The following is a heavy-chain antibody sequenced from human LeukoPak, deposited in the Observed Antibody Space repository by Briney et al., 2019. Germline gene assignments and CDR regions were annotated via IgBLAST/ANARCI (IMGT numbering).Heavy chain of an antibody. J-gene: IGHJ4*02. CDR3: TTDTSKIDY. Sequence: KPGGYLSLSCAASAFTCSNAWMEWVRQAPGRGREWIGRIKRKADGGTINYAAPVKGRFTISRDDSSSRLYLQLNSLQTEDTAVYYCTTDTSKIDYWGQGTLVTVSS. CDR2: IKRKADGGTI. V-gene: IGHV3-15*01. CDR1: AFTCSNAW.